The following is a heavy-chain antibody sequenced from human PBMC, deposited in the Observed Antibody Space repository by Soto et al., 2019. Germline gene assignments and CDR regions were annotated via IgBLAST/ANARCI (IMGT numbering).Heavy chain of an antibody. D-gene: IGHD3-16*01. CDR3: AMVDVYVTPSPQDV. V-gene: IGHV1-18*01. Sequence: QVQLVQSGAEVKNPGASVKVSCKASGYSFTRYGIGWARQAPGQGLEWMGWINAYNGNTNYAQNLQGRLTLPTDTSTTTAYMELRSLRSNDTATYYCAMVDVYVTPSPQDVWGQGTTVTVSS. CDR1: GYSFTRYG. J-gene: IGHJ6*02. CDR2: INAYNGNT.